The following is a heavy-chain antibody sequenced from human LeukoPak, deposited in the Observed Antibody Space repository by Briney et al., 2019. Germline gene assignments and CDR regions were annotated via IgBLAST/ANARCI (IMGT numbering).Heavy chain of an antibody. Sequence: GSLRLSCAASGLSFSNYAMSWVRQAPGKGLEWVSGISGSGDSSYYSDSVKGRFTISRDNSKKTLYLQMNSLRAEDTAVYYCAKSTTVTTVMIFDYWGQGTLVTVSS. V-gene: IGHV3-23*01. D-gene: IGHD4-17*01. CDR1: GLSFSNYA. CDR2: ISGSGDSS. CDR3: AKSTTVTTVMIFDY. J-gene: IGHJ4*02.